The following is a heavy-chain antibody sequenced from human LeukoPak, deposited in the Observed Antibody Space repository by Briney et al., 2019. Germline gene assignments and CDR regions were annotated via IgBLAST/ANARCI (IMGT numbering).Heavy chain of an antibody. V-gene: IGHV4-34*01. CDR2: INHSGST. D-gene: IGHD1-14*01. CDR1: GGSFSGYY. J-gene: IGHJ5*01. CDR3: ASGGFRRYQPFDS. Sequence: PSETLSLTCAVYGGSFSGYYWSWIRQPPGKGLEWIGEINHSGSTNYNPSLKSRVTILVDTSKNQFSLKLRSVNAADTAVSYCASGGFRRYQPFDSWGPGTLVTVSS.